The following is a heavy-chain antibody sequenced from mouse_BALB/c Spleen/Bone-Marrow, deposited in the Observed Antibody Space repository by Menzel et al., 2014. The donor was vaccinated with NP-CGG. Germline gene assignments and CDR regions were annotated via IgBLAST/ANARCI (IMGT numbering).Heavy chain of an antibody. J-gene: IGHJ1*01. Sequence: EVQLQQSGAELVKPGASVKLSCTASGFNIKDTYMHWVKQRPEQGLEWIGRIDPANGNTKYDPKFQGKATITEDTSSNTAYLQLSSLTSEDTAVYYCASYRYAWYFDVWGAGTTVTVSS. V-gene: IGHV14-3*02. CDR3: ASYRYAWYFDV. CDR1: GFNIKDTY. D-gene: IGHD2-14*01. CDR2: IDPANGNT.